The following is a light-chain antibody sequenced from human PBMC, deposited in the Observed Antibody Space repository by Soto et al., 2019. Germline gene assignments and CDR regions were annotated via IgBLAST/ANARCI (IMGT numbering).Light chain of an antibody. CDR2: EVT. J-gene: IGLJ3*02. Sequence: QSVLTQTASVSGSPGQSITISCTGTSSDVGGYNFVSWYQQHPGKAPKLIIHEVTNRPSGVSGRFSGSKSGNTAFLTISGLQAEDEAVYYCCSHSSSNTWMFGGGTKLTVL. V-gene: IGLV2-14*03. CDR1: SSDVGGYNF. CDR3: CSHSSSNTWM.